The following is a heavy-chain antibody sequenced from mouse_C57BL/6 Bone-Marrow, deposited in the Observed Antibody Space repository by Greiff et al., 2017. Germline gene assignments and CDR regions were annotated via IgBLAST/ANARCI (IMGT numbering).Heavy chain of an antibody. J-gene: IGHJ1*03. CDR1: GYSFTGYY. Sequence: EVQVVESGPELVKPGASVKISCKASGYSFTGYYMNWVKQSPEKSLEWIGEINPSTGGTTYNQKFKAKATLTVDKSSSTAYMQLKSLTSEDSAVYYCARWPDVWGTGTTVTVSS. V-gene: IGHV1-42*01. CDR2: INPSTGGT. CDR3: ARWPDV.